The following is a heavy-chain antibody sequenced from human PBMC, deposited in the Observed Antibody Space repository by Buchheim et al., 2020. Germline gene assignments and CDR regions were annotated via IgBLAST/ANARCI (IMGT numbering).Heavy chain of an antibody. J-gene: IGHJ2*01. CDR3: ARGRVTTYCGGDCYFALYWYFDL. V-gene: IGHV4-34*01. CDR2: INHSGST. Sequence: QVQLQQWGAGLLKPSETLSLTCAVYGGSFSGYYWSWIRQPPGKGLEWIGEINHSGSTNYNPSLKSRVTISVDTSQNQFSLKLSSVTAADTAVYYCARGRVTTYCGGDCYFALYWYFDLWGRGTL. D-gene: IGHD2-21*02. CDR1: GGSFSGYY.